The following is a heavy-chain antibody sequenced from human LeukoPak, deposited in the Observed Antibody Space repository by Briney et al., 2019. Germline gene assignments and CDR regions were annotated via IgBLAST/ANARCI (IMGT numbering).Heavy chain of an antibody. D-gene: IGHD4-17*01. J-gene: IGHJ5*02. CDR2: IYRSGST. Sequence: SETLSLTCTVSGGSISSGSYYWSWIRQPAGKRLEWIGHIYRSGSTNYNPSLKSRVTISVDTSKNQFSPKLSSVTAADTAVYYCASSYRKHYGDYGFDPWGQGTLVTVSS. V-gene: IGHV4-61*09. CDR3: ASSYRKHYGDYGFDP. CDR1: GGSISSGSYY.